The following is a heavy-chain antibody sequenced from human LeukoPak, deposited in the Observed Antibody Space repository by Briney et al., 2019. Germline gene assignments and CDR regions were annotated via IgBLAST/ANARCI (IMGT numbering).Heavy chain of an antibody. CDR2: ISGSGGRT. D-gene: IGHD4-17*01. J-gene: IGHJ4*02. Sequence: PGGSLRLSGAASGFTFSNYAMRWVRQAPGKVLEWVSVISGSGGRTYYADSVKGRFTISRDNSKNTLYLQMNSLRAEDTAVYYCAKHGEAYGDSKTDYWGQGTLVTVSS. CDR3: AKHGEAYGDSKTDY. CDR1: GFTFSNYA. V-gene: IGHV3-23*01.